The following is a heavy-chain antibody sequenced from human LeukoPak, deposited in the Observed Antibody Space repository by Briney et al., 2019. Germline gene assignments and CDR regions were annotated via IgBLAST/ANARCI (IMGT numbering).Heavy chain of an antibody. J-gene: IGHJ4*02. Sequence: SETLSLTCTVSGVSISGFDWSWIRQPPGKGLEWIGYIYYSGSTNYNPSLKSRVTISVDTSKNQFSLKLSSETAADTAVYYCARENYGDYAYYFDYWGQGTLVTVSS. V-gene: IGHV4-59*01. D-gene: IGHD4-17*01. CDR3: ARENYGDYAYYFDY. CDR1: GVSISGFD. CDR2: IYYSGST.